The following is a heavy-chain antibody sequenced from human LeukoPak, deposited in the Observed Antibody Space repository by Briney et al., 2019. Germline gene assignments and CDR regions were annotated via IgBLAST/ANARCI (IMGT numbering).Heavy chain of an antibody. Sequence: GGSLRLSCAASGFTFSSYWMSWVREAPGKGLEWVASIKQDGSEKYCVDSVKGRFTISRDNANNSLYLQMNSLRADDTAVYYCARDIGLRKAAPPGWFDPWGQGALVTVSS. CDR1: GFTFSSYW. V-gene: IGHV3-7*01. J-gene: IGHJ5*02. D-gene: IGHD6-6*01. CDR2: IKQDGSEK. CDR3: ARDIGLRKAAPPGWFDP.